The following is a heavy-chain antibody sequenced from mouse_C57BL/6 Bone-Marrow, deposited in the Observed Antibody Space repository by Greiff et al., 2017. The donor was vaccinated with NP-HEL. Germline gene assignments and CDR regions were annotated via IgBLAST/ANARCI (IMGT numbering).Heavy chain of an antibody. CDR3: ARGYKGY. V-gene: IGHV1-26*01. J-gene: IGHJ2*01. CDR1: GYTFTDYY. D-gene: IGHD1-3*01. Sequence: EVQLQQSGPELVKPGASVKISCKASGYTFTDYYMNWVKQSHGKSLEWIGDINPNNGGTSYNQKFKGKATLTVDKSSSTAYMELRSLTSEDSAVYYCARGYKGYWGKGTTLTVSS. CDR2: INPNNGGT.